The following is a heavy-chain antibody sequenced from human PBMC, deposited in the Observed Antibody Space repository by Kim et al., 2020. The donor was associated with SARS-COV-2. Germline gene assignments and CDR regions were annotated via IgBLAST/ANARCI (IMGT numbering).Heavy chain of an antibody. CDR2: IKSNSEGGTT. CDR1: GFNFNRAW. D-gene: IGHD4-17*01. CDR3: SSGTVTCDR. Sequence: GGSLRLSCEASGFNFNRAWMNWVRQIPGKGLEWIGRIKSNSEGGTTDYAAPVKGRFAISRDESRNTLYLQMNSLKSEDTGVYFCSSGTVTCDRWGQGTVVTVSS. V-gene: IGHV3-15*05. J-gene: IGHJ5*02.